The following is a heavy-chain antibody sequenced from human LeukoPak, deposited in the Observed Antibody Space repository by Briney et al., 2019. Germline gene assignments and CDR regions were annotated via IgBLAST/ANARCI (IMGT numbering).Heavy chain of an antibody. Sequence: GGSLRLSCAASGFTFSDYYMSWIRQAPGKGLEWVSYISSSGSTIYYADSVKGRFTISRDNAKNSLYLQMNSLRADGTAVYYCAKGRTLDRSSSPGVGWFDPWGQGTLVTVSS. V-gene: IGHV3-11*01. CDR1: GFTFSDYY. CDR3: AKGRTLDRSSSPGVGWFDP. D-gene: IGHD6-6*01. J-gene: IGHJ5*02. CDR2: ISSSGSTI.